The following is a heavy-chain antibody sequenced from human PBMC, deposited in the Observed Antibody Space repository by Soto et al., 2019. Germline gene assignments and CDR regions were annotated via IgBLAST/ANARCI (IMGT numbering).Heavy chain of an antibody. D-gene: IGHD1-26*01. V-gene: IGHV3-33*01. CDR1: GFSFNYYG. Sequence: QVELVESGGGVVPPGRSLTLSCEASGFSFNYYGMHWVRQAPGKGLEWVAVIWYDGSKKDYVDSVQGRFIVSRDNSRNTVYIQMNSLRAGDTAVYYCARDGSSTHLYYGLDVWGQGTMVTVSS. CDR2: IWYDGSKK. J-gene: IGHJ6*02. CDR3: ARDGSSTHLYYGLDV.